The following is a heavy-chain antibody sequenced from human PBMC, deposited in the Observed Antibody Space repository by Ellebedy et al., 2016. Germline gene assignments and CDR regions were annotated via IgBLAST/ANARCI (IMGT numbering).Heavy chain of an antibody. Sequence: GESLKISXAASGFTFSAYWMSWVRRAPGKGLELIAAISSSGGSTYYADSVKGRFTIARDNSKNTLYLQMNSLRAEDTAVYSCARQLGYCSDGNCYFDFWGQGTLVTVSS. CDR3: ARQLGYCSDGNCYFDF. CDR2: ISSSGGST. J-gene: IGHJ4*02. V-gene: IGHV3-23*01. CDR1: GFTFSAYW. D-gene: IGHD2-15*01.